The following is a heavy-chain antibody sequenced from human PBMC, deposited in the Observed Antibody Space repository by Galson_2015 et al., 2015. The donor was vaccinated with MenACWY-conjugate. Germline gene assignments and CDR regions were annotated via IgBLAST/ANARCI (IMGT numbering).Heavy chain of an antibody. CDR2: IKADGSFS. CDR3: ARNNNWSFDS. D-gene: IGHD1-1*01. CDR1: GFTFNNYW. Sequence: SLRLSCAASGFTFNNYWMHWVRQPPGKGLEWISYIKADGSFSYYADSVKGRFTISTDNAKNMVYLQMDGLGDEDTAVYFCARNNNWSFDSWGQGTLVTVPS. V-gene: IGHV3-74*01. J-gene: IGHJ4*02.